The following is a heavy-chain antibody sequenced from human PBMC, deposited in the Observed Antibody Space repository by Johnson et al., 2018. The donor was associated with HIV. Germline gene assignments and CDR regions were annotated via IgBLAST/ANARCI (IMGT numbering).Heavy chain of an antibody. J-gene: IGHJ3*02. CDR2: IKSKTDGGTT. CDR3: TTAKWLLGAFDI. V-gene: IGHV3-15*01. D-gene: IGHD3-22*01. CDR1: GFTFGDYA. Sequence: MQLVESGGGLVQPGRSLRLSCTVSGFTFGDYAMSWFRQAPGKGLEWVGRIKSKTDGGTTDYAAPVKGRFTISRDDSKNTLYLQMNSLKTEDTAVYYCTTAKWLLGAFDIWGQGTMVTVSS.